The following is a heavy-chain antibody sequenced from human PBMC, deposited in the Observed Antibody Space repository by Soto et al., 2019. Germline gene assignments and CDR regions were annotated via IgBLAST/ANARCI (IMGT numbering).Heavy chain of an antibody. Sequence: ASVKVSCKASGGTFSSYAISWVRQAPGQGLEWMGGIIPIFGTANYAQKFQGRVTITADESTSTAYMELSSLRSEDTAMYYCAREGRATVTTLGYWGQGTLVTVSS. CDR3: AREGRATVTTLGY. J-gene: IGHJ4*02. V-gene: IGHV1-69*13. CDR1: GGTFSSYA. CDR2: IIPIFGTA. D-gene: IGHD4-17*01.